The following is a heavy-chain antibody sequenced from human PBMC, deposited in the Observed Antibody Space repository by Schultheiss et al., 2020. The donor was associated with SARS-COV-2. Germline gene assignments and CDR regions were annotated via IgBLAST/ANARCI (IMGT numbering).Heavy chain of an antibody. Sequence: SQTLLLTCAVYGGSFSGYYWSWIRQPPGKGLEWIGEINHSGSTNYNPSLKSRVTISVDTSKNQFSLKLSSVTAADTAVYYCARPITIAARSDAFDIWGQGTMVTVSS. CDR3: ARPITIAARSDAFDI. CDR2: INHSGST. V-gene: IGHV4-34*01. CDR1: GGSFSGYY. D-gene: IGHD6-6*01. J-gene: IGHJ3*02.